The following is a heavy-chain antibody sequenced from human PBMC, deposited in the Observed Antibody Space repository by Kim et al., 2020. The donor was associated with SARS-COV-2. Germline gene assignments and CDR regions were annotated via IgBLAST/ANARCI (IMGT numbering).Heavy chain of an antibody. V-gene: IGHV3-7*01. CDR3: ARDFTTSSFFDY. J-gene: IGHJ4*02. D-gene: IGHD2-2*01. Sequence: YYVEPVKGPLTIPRDNAKNSLYRQMNSLRAEDTAVYYCARDFTTSSFFDYGGQGTLVTVSS.